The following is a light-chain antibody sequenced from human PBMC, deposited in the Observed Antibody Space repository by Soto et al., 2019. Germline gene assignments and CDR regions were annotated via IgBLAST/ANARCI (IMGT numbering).Light chain of an antibody. CDR1: SSDVGGYAF. J-gene: IGLJ3*02. CDR3: SSYAGSITWV. Sequence: QSALTQPPSASGAPGQSVTIPCTGTSSDVGGYAFVSWYQQHPGKAPKLMLYEISNRPSGVPDRFSGSKSGNTASLTVSGLQAEEEADYYCSSYAGSITWVFGGGTKLTVL. CDR2: EIS. V-gene: IGLV2-8*01.